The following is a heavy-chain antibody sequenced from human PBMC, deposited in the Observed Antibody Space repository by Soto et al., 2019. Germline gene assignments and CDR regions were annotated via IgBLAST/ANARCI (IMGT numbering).Heavy chain of an antibody. CDR1: GGTFSSYA. J-gene: IGHJ4*02. V-gene: IGHV1-69*13. Sequence: ASVKVSCKASGGTFSSYAISWVRQAPGQGLEWMGGIIPIFGTANYAQKFQGRVTITADESTSTAYMELSSLRSEDTAVYYCVRGFRGYSYGRLDYWGQGTLVTVSS. CDR2: IIPIFGTA. D-gene: IGHD5-18*01. CDR3: VRGFRGYSYGRLDY.